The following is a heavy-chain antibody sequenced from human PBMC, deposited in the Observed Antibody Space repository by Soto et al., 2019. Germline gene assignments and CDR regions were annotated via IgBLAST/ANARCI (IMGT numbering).Heavy chain of an antibody. J-gene: IGHJ4*02. D-gene: IGHD3-9*01. Sequence: EVQLLESGGGLVQPGGSLRLSCAASRFTFSNFAMSWVRQAPGKGLEWVSTITGTSANTYYTDSVKGRFAISRDNSQNTLYLQMNSLTTADTDVYYCAKGGATYGLLTHDYWGQGTLVTVSS. V-gene: IGHV3-23*01. CDR2: ITGTSANT. CDR3: AKGGATYGLLTHDY. CDR1: RFTFSNFA.